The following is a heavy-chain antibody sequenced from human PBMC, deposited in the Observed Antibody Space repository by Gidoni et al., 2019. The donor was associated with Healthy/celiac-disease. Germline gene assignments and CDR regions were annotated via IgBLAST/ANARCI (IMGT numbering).Heavy chain of an antibody. D-gene: IGHD5-12*01. CDR2: IYYSGST. CDR1: GGSTSSGDYY. V-gene: IGHV4-30-4*01. J-gene: IGHJ4*02. Sequence: QVQLQESGPGLVKPSQTLSLTCTVSGGSTSSGDYYWSWIRQPPGKGLEWIGYIYYSGSTYYNPSLKSRVTISVDTSKNQFSLKLSSVTAADTAVYYCAREVVRDGYNWDYWGQGTLVTVSS. CDR3: AREVVRDGYNWDY.